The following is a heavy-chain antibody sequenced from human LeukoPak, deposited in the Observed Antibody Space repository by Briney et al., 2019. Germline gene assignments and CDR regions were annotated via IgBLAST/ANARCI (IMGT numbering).Heavy chain of an antibody. Sequence: GGSLRLSCAASGFTFSNYGMHWVRQAPGKGLEWVAFIRYDGSNKYYADSLKGRFTISRDNSKNTLYLQMNSLTAEDTAVYYCAKVRGLPSTGPNTRLNTWGQGTLVTVSS. J-gene: IGHJ5*02. D-gene: IGHD4-17*01. V-gene: IGHV3-30*02. CDR2: IRYDGSNK. CDR3: AKVRGLPSTGPNTRLNT. CDR1: GFTFSNYG.